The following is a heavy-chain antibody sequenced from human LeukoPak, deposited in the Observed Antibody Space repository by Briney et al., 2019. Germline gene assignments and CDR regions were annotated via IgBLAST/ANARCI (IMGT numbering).Heavy chain of an antibody. Sequence: SETLSLTCTVSGGSISSGDYYWSWIRQPPGKGLEWIGYIYYSGSTYYNPSLKSRVTISVDTSKNQFSLKLSSVTAADTAVYYCARDRGYSYGRGIDYWGQGTLVTVSS. V-gene: IGHV4-30-4*01. J-gene: IGHJ4*02. CDR2: IYYSGST. CDR1: GGSISSGDYY. CDR3: ARDRGYSYGRGIDY. D-gene: IGHD5-18*01.